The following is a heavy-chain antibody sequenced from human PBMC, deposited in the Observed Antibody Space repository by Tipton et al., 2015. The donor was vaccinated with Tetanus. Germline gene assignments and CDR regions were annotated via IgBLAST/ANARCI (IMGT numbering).Heavy chain of an antibody. J-gene: IGHJ3*02. V-gene: IGHV4-30-2*03. CDR1: GASISSGGYF. CDR3: ARPEASGRARGFDI. CDR2: MYNSGAT. D-gene: IGHD3-10*01. Sequence: GLVKPSQTLSLTCSVSGASISSGGYFWNWIRHHPGKGLEWIGTMYNSGATYYNPSLKGRVTISGDTSKNLFSLTSVTASDTAVYYCARPEASGRARGFDIWGQGTKVTVSP.